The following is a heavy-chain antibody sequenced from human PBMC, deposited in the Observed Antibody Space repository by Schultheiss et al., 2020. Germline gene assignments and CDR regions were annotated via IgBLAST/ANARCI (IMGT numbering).Heavy chain of an antibody. CDR3: ARQGTGYSSSSGAFDY. J-gene: IGHJ4*02. CDR2: VYPGDSDT. CDR1: GYSLTTYW. Sequence: GESLKISCKGFGYSLTTYWIDWVRQMPGKGLEWMGIVYPGDSDTRYSPSFQGQVTISADKSISTAYLQWSSLKASDTAMYYCARQGTGYSSSSGAFDYWGQGTLVTVSS. V-gene: IGHV5-51*01. D-gene: IGHD6-6*01.